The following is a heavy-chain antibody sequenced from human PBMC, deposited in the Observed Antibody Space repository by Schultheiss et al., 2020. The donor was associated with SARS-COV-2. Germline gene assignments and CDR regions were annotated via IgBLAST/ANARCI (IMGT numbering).Heavy chain of an antibody. CDR3: ARDVAWFGRNGMDV. D-gene: IGHD3-10*01. CDR2: ISISGSPK. CDR1: GFTFSSYS. V-gene: IGHV3-48*04. J-gene: IGHJ6*02. Sequence: GGSLRLSCAASGFTFSSYSINWVCQPPGKGLEWVSYISISGSPKYYADSVKGRFTISRDNAKNSLYLQMNSLRAEDTAVYYCARDVAWFGRNGMDVWGQGTTVTVSS.